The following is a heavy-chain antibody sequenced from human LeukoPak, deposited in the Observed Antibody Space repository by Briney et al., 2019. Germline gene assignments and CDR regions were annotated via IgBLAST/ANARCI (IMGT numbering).Heavy chain of an antibody. D-gene: IGHD5-18*01. CDR3: AAVLRIQLKEGYFDY. Sequence: SETLSLTCTVSGGSISSGSYYWSWIRQPAGKGLEWIGRIYTSGSTNYNPSLKSRVTISVDTSKNQFSLKLSSVTAADTAVYYCAAVLRIQLKEGYFDYWGQGTLVTVSS. CDR1: GGSISSGSYY. CDR2: IYTSGST. V-gene: IGHV4-61*02. J-gene: IGHJ4*02.